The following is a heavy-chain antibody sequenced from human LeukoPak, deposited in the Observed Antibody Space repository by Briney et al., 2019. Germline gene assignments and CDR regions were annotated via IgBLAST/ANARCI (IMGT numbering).Heavy chain of an antibody. CDR1: ALAFSEYD. V-gene: IGHV3-30*02. CDR3: AHPYLNSGIAY. Sequence: LLPPSVTSALAFSEYDMHCVLQPPAKGPVWFSSLRYKGITAYYPDSVKGRFTTSRDDPKNTLYLQMTSLRVEDTATYYCAHPYLNSGIAYWGRGARCTVSS. J-gene: IGHJ4*02. D-gene: IGHD1-1*01. CDR2: LRYKGITA.